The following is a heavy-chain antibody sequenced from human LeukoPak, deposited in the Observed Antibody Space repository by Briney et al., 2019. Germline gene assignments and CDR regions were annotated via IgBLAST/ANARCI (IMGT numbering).Heavy chain of an antibody. V-gene: IGHV1-2*02. D-gene: IGHD2-2*01. J-gene: IGHJ4*02. CDR1: GYTFTDYY. Sequence: EASVKVSCKASGYTFTDYYMHWVRQAPGQGLEWMRWINPNTGDTNYAQKFQGRVTMTTDTSISTAYMELNRPRFDDTAMYYCAREQHIVVLSAACDYWGQGTLVTVSS. CDR2: INPNTGDT. CDR3: AREQHIVVLSAACDY.